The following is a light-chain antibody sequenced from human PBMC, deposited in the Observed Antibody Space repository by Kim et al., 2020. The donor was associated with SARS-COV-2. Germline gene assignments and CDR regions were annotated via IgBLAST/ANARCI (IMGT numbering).Light chain of an antibody. CDR3: QKYNAAPWT. J-gene: IGKJ1*01. Sequence: ESVGDRVNITCRASQGISNSLAWFQQKPGKAPKVLIYAASTLQSGVPSRFSGSGSGTDFTLTISSLQPEDVATYYCQKYNAAPWTFGQGTKVDIK. CDR1: QGISNS. V-gene: IGKV1-27*01. CDR2: AAS.